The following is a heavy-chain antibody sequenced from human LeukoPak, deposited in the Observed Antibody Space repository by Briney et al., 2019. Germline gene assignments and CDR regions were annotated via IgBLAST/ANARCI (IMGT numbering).Heavy chain of an antibody. Sequence: GGSLRLSCAASGFTVSNNYMSWVRQAPGKGLEWVSVIHSGGTTNYADSVQGRFTISRDNSKTTVYLHMNSLRAEDTAVYYCARDSDSGYGPFASWGQGTLVTVS. D-gene: IGHD5-12*01. V-gene: IGHV3-53*01. CDR2: IHSGGTT. CDR1: GFTVSNNY. J-gene: IGHJ4*02. CDR3: ARDSDSGYGPFAS.